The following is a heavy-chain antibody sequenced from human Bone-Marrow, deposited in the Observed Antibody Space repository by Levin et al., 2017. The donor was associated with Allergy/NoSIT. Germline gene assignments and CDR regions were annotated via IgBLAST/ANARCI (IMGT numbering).Heavy chain of an antibody. Sequence: GGSLRLSCAASGFTLGNYWMSWVRQAPGKGLEWVASIKQDGDEKYYVDSVKGRSTIARDTAKNSLYLEMHQVRGEDAPGYYCANHRARGDYGGQVT. CDR3: ANHRARGDY. J-gene: IGHJ4*02. D-gene: IGHD1-14*01. CDR2: IKQDGDEK. V-gene: IGHV3-7*01. CDR1: GFTLGNYW.